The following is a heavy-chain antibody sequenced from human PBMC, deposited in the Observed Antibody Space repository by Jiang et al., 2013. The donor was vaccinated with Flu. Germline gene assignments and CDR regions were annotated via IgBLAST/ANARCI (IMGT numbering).Heavy chain of an antibody. V-gene: IGHV1-69*04. Sequence: GAEVKKPGSSVKVSCKASGGTFSSYAISWVRQAPGQGLEWMGRIIPILGIANSAQKFQRKVTITADKSTSTAYMELSSLRSEDTAIYYCARDCGADCQKGAFDIWGQGTMVTVSS. CDR3: ARDCGADCQKGAFDI. J-gene: IGHJ3*02. CDR2: IIPILGIA. CDR1: GGTFSSYA. D-gene: IGHD2-21*02.